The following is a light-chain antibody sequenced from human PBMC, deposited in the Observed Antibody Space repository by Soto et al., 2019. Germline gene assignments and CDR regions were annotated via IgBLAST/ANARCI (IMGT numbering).Light chain of an antibody. CDR3: QHYNSYSEA. CDR1: QTISSW. CDR2: KAS. J-gene: IGKJ1*01. Sequence: DIQMTQSPSTLSGSVGDRVTITCRASQTISSWLALYQQKPGTAPKLLIYKASTLKSWVPSRFSGSGSGTEFTLTISSLQPDDFATYYCQHYNSYSEAFGQGTKVDIK. V-gene: IGKV1-5*03.